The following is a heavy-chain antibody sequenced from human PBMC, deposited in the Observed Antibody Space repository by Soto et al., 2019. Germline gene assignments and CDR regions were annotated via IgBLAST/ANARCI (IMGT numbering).Heavy chain of an antibody. V-gene: IGHV1-46*03. CDR2: INPSGGST. J-gene: IGHJ4*02. D-gene: IGHD6-13*01. CDR3: ARSGGRSGWYLTIDY. CDR1: VYTFTSYY. Sequence: ASVKVSCKASVYTFTSYYMHWVRQAPGQGLEWMGIINPSGGSTSYAQKFQGRVTMTRDTSTSTVYMELSSLRSEDTAVYYCARSGGRSGWYLTIDYWGQGTLVTVSS.